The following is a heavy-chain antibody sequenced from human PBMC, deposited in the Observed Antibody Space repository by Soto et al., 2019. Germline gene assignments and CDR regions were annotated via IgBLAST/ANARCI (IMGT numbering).Heavy chain of an antibody. CDR3: AREIGSSRSAQTAYFDY. Sequence: SETLSLTCTVSGGSISSYYWSWIRQPPGKGLEWIGYIYYSGGTNYNPSLKSPVTISVDTSKNHFSLKLSSVTAADTAVYYCAREIGSSRSAQTAYFDYWGQGTLATGS. V-gene: IGHV4-59*01. D-gene: IGHD6-6*01. CDR2: IYYSGGT. J-gene: IGHJ4*02. CDR1: GGSISSYY.